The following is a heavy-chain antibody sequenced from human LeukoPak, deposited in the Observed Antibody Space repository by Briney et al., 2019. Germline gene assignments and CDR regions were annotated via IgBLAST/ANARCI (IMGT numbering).Heavy chain of an antibody. CDR1: DDSLYQLH. D-gene: IGHD3-10*01. CDR2: IYYSGSS. Sequence: PPETPADTRTGSDDSLYQLHWNWIGQPPGKRLEWIGYIYYSGSSNYSPSLKSRVTISVDRSKNQFCLNLSALTAADTAVYYCARDRTYYRPSDGFDIWGQGTMVTVSS. J-gene: IGHJ3*02. CDR3: ARDRTYYRPSDGFDI. V-gene: IGHV4-59*11.